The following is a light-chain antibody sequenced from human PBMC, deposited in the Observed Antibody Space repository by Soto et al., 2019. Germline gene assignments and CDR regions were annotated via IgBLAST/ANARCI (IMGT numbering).Light chain of an antibody. CDR2: WAS. CDR3: QQYYSTMTT. J-gene: IGKJ1*01. V-gene: IGKV4-1*01. CDR1: QSVLYSSNNKNY. Sequence: DIVMTQSPDSLAVSLGERATINCKSSQSVLYSSNNKNYLAWYQQKPGQPPKLLIYWASTRESGVPDRFSGSGSGTDFTLTISSLQAEDVAVYYCQQYYSTMTTCCPGTKVDIK.